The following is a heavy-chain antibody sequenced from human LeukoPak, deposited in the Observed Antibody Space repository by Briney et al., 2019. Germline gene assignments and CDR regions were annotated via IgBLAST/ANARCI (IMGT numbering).Heavy chain of an antibody. CDR3: ARDSSGRSGDY. J-gene: IGHJ4*02. Sequence: GGSLRLSCAASGFTFSSYSMNLVRQAPGKGREWVSSISSSSSYIYYADSVKGRFTISRDNAKNSLYLQMNSLRAEDTAVYYCARDSSGRSGDYWGQGTLVTVSS. CDR2: ISSSSSYI. D-gene: IGHD6-19*01. CDR1: GFTFSSYS. V-gene: IGHV3-21*01.